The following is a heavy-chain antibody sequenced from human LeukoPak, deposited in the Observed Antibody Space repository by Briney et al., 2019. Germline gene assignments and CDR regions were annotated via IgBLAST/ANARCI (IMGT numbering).Heavy chain of an antibody. CDR3: ARHSSPLNYFDY. CDR2: IYYSGST. CDR1: GGSISSSSYY. D-gene: IGHD6-13*01. J-gene: IGHJ4*02. V-gene: IGHV4-39*01. Sequence: SETLSLTCTVSGGSISSSSYYWGWIRQPPGKGLEWIGSIYYSGSTYYNPSLKSRVTLSVDTSKNQFSLKLSSVTAADTAVYYCARHSSPLNYFDYWGQGTLVTVSS.